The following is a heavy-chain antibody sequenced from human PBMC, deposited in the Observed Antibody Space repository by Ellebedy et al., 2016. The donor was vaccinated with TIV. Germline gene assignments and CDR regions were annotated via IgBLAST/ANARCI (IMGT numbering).Heavy chain of an antibody. CDR1: GFTVSSNY. J-gene: IGHJ3*02. Sequence: PGGSLRLSCEASGFTVSSNYMSWVRQAPGKGLEWVPVIYSGGSTYYADYVKGRFTISRDNSKNTLYLQMNSLRAEDTAVYYCAREYYLLGFDIWGQGTKVTVSS. CDR2: IYSGGST. D-gene: IGHD2-8*01. CDR3: AREYYLLGFDI. V-gene: IGHV3-53*01.